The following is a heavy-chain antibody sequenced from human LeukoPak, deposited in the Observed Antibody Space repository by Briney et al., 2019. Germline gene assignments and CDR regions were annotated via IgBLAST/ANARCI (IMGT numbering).Heavy chain of an antibody. CDR2: ITNRGSGSTI. D-gene: IGHD6-25*01. CDR1: GFTFSSYE. CDR3: ARVHSSSGWGYFDY. V-gene: IGHV3-48*03. Sequence: QPGGSLRLSCAASGFTFSSYEMNWVRQAPGKGLEWVSYITNRGSGSTIYYAGSVKGRFTVSRDDAKNSLYLQMNSLRVEDTAVYYCARVHSSSGWGYFDYWGQGALVTVSS. J-gene: IGHJ4*02.